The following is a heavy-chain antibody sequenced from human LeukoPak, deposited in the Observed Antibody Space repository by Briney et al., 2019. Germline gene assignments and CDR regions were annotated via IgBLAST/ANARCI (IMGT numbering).Heavy chain of an antibody. J-gene: IGHJ4*02. V-gene: IGHV3-30*04. CDR3: ARDPELTGFDY. CDR2: IPYDGSNK. D-gene: IGHD1-26*01. Sequence: GRSLRLSCAASGFTFSSYAMHWVRQAPGKGLEWVAVIPYDGSNKYYADSVKGRFTISRDNSKNTLYLQMNSLRAEDTAVYYCARDPELTGFDYWGQGTLVTVSS. CDR1: GFTFSSYA.